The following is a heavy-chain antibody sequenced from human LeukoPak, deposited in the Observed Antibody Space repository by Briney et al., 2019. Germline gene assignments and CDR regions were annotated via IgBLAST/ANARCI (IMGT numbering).Heavy chain of an antibody. CDR3: ASRNNWNDAEDY. V-gene: IGHV4-30-4*08. Sequence: SETLSLTCTVSGGSISSGDYYWSWIRQPPGKGLEWIGYIYYSGSTYYNPSLKSRVTISVDTSKNQFSLKLSSVTAADTAVYYCASRNNWNDAEDYWGQGTLVTVSS. J-gene: IGHJ4*02. CDR2: IYYSGST. CDR1: GGSISSGDYY. D-gene: IGHD1-1*01.